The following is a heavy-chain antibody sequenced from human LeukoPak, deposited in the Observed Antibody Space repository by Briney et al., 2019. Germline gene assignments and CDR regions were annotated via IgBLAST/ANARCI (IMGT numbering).Heavy chain of an antibody. D-gene: IGHD3-22*01. CDR3: ARSAHNYYDSSGYNDY. CDR2: INHSGST. Sequence: SETLSLTCAVYGGSFSGYYWSWIRQPPGKGLEWIGEINHSGSTNYNPSLKSRVTISVDTSKNQFSLKLSSVTAADTAVYYCARSAHNYYDSSGYNDYWGQGTLVTVSS. CDR1: GGSFSGYY. V-gene: IGHV4-34*01. J-gene: IGHJ4*02.